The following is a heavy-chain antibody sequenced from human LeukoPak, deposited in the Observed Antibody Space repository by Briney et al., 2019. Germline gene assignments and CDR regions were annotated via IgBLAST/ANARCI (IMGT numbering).Heavy chain of an antibody. CDR1: GFTFSTYW. V-gene: IGHV3-7*01. J-gene: IGHJ4*02. CDR2: IKQDGSDK. D-gene: IGHD2-2*01. CDR3: ARVLPAASRDY. Sequence: GGSLRLSCAASGFTFSTYWMSWVRQAPGKGLEWVANIKQDGSDKFYVDSVKGRFTISRDNAKNSMYLQMNSLRAEDTAVYYCARVLPAASRDYWGQGTLVTVSS.